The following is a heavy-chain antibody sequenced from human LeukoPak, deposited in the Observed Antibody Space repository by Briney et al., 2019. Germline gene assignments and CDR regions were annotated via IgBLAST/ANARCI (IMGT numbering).Heavy chain of an antibody. Sequence: ASVKVSCKASGYTFTSNYIHWVRQAPGQGLEWMGMIYPRDGSTSYAQKFQGRVTITADESTSTAYMELSSLRSEDTAVYYCARVTIAAAGFDPWGQGTLVTVSS. V-gene: IGHV1-46*01. CDR2: IYPRDGST. CDR3: ARVTIAAAGFDP. J-gene: IGHJ5*02. D-gene: IGHD6-13*01. CDR1: GYTFTSNY.